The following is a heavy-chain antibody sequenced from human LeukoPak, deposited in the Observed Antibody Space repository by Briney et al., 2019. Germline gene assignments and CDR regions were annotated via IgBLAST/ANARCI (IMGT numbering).Heavy chain of an antibody. J-gene: IGHJ5*01. D-gene: IGHD2-8*02. CDR3: ARDPRDTGGSYDS. CDR2: INPRNGAT. Sequence: ASATVSCKASGYTFTSYYIHWVRQAPGQGPDWMGYINPRNGATNYSQKFQGRLTMTRDTSISTAYMEVSSLKSDDTAVYYCARDPRDTGGSYDSWGQGTLLTVSS. V-gene: IGHV1-2*02. CDR1: GYTFTSYY.